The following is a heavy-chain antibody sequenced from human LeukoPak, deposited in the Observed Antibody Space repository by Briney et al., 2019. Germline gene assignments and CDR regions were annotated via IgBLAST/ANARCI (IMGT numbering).Heavy chain of an antibody. CDR1: GYTFTSYG. Sequence: ASVNVSCKASGYTFTSYGISWVRQAPGQGPDWMGWISAYNGNTNYAQKLQGRVTMTTDTSTSTAYMELRSLRSDDTAVYYCARDRADYYDSRSPDYWGQGTLVTGSS. D-gene: IGHD3-22*01. CDR3: ARDRADYYDSRSPDY. V-gene: IGHV1-18*01. CDR2: ISAYNGNT. J-gene: IGHJ4*02.